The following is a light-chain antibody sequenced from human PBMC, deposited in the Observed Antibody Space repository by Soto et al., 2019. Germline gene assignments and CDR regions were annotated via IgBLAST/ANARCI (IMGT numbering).Light chain of an antibody. J-gene: IGKJ1*01. CDR1: QSVSNNY. CDR3: HHYAST. CDR2: GAS. V-gene: IGKV3-20*01. Sequence: EIVLTQSPGTLSLSPGETATLSCRASQSVSNNYLAWYQQKPGQAPRLLIYGASSRATGVPDRFSGSGSGTEFTLTISRLEPEDFAVYFCHHYASTFGPGTKVDIK.